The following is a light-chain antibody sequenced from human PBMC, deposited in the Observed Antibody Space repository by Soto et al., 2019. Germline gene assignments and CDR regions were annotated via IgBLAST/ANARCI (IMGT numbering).Light chain of an antibody. CDR3: QQANSFPLT. V-gene: IGKV1D-12*01. Sequence: DIQMTQSPSSVSASVGDRVTITCRASRDVSNWLAWYQQKPGKAPKLLIYSASSLQGGASSRFSGSGSGTDFTLTISSLQPEDVATYYCQQANSFPLTFGQGTKVDI. CDR2: SAS. J-gene: IGKJ1*01. CDR1: RDVSNW.